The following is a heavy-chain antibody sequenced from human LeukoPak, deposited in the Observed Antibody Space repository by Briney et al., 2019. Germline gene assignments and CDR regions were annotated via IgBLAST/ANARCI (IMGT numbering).Heavy chain of an antibody. CDR3: ARESTMERPGC. D-gene: IGHD5/OR15-5a*01. V-gene: IGHV3-7*01. CDR1: GFTLSSYW. J-gene: IGHJ4*02. CDR2: MNQDGSAK. Sequence: GGSLRLSCAASGFTLSSYWMDWVRQAPGKGLEWVANMNQDGSAKNYVDSVEGRFTISRDNAKNLLYLQMSSLRAEDTAVYYCARESTMERPGCWGQGTLVTVSS.